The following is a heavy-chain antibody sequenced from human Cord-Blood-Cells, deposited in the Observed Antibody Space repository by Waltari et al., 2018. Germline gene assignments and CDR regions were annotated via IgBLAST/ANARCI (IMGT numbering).Heavy chain of an antibody. CDR1: GYTLTELS. CDR2: FDPEDGET. V-gene: IGHV1-24*01. J-gene: IGHJ4*02. CDR3: VHLSGSGSYYNYFDY. Sequence: QVQLVQSGAEVKKPGASVKVSCKVSGYTLTELSMTWVRQAPGKGLEWMGGFDPEDGETIYAQKFQGRVTMTEDTSTDTAYMELSSLRSEDTAVYYCVHLSGSGSYYNYFDYWGQGTLVTVSS. D-gene: IGHD3-10*01.